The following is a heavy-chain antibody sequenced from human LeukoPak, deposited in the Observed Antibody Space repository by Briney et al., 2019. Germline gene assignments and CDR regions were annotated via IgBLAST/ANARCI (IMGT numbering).Heavy chain of an antibody. CDR3: ARPVLRLSGAFEF. J-gene: IGHJ4*02. V-gene: IGHV1-2*02. D-gene: IGHD3-16*01. CDR2: ISPSTGGT. CDR1: GYTFSDYH. Sequence: ASVKVSCKSSGYTFSDYHIHWVRQAPGQGLGWMGWISPSTGGTKYAQESQGRVTVTRDTSISTAYMALSRLRSDATATYYCARPVLRLSGAFEFWGQGTPVIVSS.